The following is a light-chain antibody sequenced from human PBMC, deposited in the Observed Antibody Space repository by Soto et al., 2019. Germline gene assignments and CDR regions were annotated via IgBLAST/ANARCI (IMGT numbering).Light chain of an antibody. CDR2: GAS. V-gene: IGKV1-33*01. Sequence: DIQMTQSPSSLSASVGDRVTITCQASQDIRKYLSWYQQKPGRPPKLLIYGASNLETGVPSRFSGSGYGSDFTFPISSLQPEDVATYYCRHYHHPPPFTFGPGTKVAVK. CDR1: QDIRKY. CDR3: RHYHHPPPFT. J-gene: IGKJ3*01.